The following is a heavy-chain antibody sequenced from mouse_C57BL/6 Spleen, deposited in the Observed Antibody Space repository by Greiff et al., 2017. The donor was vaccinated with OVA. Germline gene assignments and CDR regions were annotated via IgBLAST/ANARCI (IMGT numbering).Heavy chain of an antibody. CDR3: ARSRYSNSDWYFDV. CDR1: GYTFTSYW. J-gene: IGHJ1*03. Sequence: QVQLQQPGAELVKPGASVKMSCKASGYTFTSYWITWVKQRPGQGLEWIGDIYPGSGSTNYNEKFKSKATLTVDTSSSTAYMQLSSLTSEDSAVYYCARSRYSNSDWYFDVWGTGTTVTVSS. D-gene: IGHD2-5*01. V-gene: IGHV1-55*01. CDR2: IYPGSGST.